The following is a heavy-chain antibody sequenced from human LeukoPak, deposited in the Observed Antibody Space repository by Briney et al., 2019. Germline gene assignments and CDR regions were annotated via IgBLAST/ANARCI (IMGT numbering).Heavy chain of an antibody. J-gene: IGHJ6*02. Sequence: GGSLRLSCAASGFSFSLYAMNWVRQAPGKGLEWVGFIRSKAYRGTTEYAASVKGRFTISRDDSKSVVYLQMNSLKSEDTAVYYCSRGPIQLWVHNGVDVWGQGTTVTVPS. CDR3: SRGPIQLWVHNGVDV. D-gene: IGHD5-18*01. V-gene: IGHV3-49*04. CDR1: GFSFSLYA. CDR2: IRSKAYRGTT.